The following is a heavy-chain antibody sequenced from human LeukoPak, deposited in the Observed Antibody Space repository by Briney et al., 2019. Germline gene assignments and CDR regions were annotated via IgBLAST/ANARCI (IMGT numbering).Heavy chain of an antibody. CDR3: AIVPFDY. Sequence: SETLSLTCAVYGGSFSGYYWSWIRQPPGKGLEWIGEINHSGSTNYNPSLKSRVTISVDTSKNQFSLKMRSVTAADTAVYYCAIVPFDYWGQGTLVTVSS. CDR2: INHSGST. J-gene: IGHJ4*02. CDR1: GGSFSGYY. V-gene: IGHV4-34*01.